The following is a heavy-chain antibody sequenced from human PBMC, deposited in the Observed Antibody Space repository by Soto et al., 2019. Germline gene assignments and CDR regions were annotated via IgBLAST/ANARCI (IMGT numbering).Heavy chain of an antibody. D-gene: IGHD1-26*01. CDR3: ARHHVRGRTIAGAAEF. V-gene: IGHV4-34*01. Sequence: SETLSLTCAVYGGSLSGYYWSWIRQPPGKALGWLGEINHSGNTNYNPSLKSRVTISVDTSKNQLFLNLSSVTAADTAMYYCARHHVRGRTIAGAAEFWGQGTLVTVS. J-gene: IGHJ4*02. CDR2: INHSGNT. CDR1: GGSLSGYY.